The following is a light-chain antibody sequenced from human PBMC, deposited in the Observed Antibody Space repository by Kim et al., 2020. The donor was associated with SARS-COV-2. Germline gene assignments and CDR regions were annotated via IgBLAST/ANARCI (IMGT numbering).Light chain of an antibody. CDR2: QDS. CDR1: KLGDKY. J-gene: IGLJ2*01. CDR3: QAWDSSTAA. V-gene: IGLV3-1*01. Sequence: SYELTQPPSVSVSPGRTASITCSGDKLGDKYACWYQQKPGQSPVLVIYQDSKRPSGIPERFSGSNSGNTATLTISGTQAMDEADYYCQAWDSSTAAFGGGTQLTVL.